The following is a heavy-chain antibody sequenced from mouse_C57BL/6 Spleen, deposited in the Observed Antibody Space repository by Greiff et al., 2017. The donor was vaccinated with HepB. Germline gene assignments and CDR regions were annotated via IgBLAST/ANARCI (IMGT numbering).Heavy chain of an antibody. CDR2: IDPSDSYT. Sequence: VQLQQPGAELVMPGASVKLSCKASGYTFTSYWMHWVKQRPGQGLEWIGEIDPSDSYTNYNQKFKGKSTLTVDKSSSTAYMQLSSLTSEDSAVYYCARGDTGSYFDYWGQGTTLTVSS. CDR3: ARGDTGSYFDY. CDR1: GYTFTSYW. V-gene: IGHV1-69*01. D-gene: IGHD4-1*01. J-gene: IGHJ2*01.